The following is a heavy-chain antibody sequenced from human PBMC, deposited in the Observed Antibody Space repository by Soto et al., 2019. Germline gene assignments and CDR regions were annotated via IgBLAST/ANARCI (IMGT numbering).Heavy chain of an antibody. CDR2: ISSNGGST. D-gene: IGHD3-3*01. CDR1: GFTFSSYA. Sequence: GGSLRLSCSASGFTFSSYAMHWVRQAPGKGLEYVSAISSNGGSTYYADSVKGRFTISRDNSKNTLYLQMSSLRAEDTAVYYCVKDLTASRPPVTIFGVALPNWFDPWGQGTLVTVSS. V-gene: IGHV3-64D*08. CDR3: VKDLTASRPPVTIFGVALPNWFDP. J-gene: IGHJ5*02.